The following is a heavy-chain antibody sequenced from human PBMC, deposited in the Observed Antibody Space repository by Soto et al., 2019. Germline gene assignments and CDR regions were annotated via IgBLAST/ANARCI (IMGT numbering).Heavy chain of an antibody. Sequence: QVQLVQSGAEVKKPGSSVKVSCKASGGTFSNYAISWVRQAPGEGLEWMGGITPLFGTAKYAVKFQGRVTITADKSTTTAYMELSSLRSEDTAVYYCARQRYRYTRSWGFYYGMDVWGQGTTVTVSS. D-gene: IGHD6-13*01. V-gene: IGHV1-69*06. CDR1: GGTFSNYA. J-gene: IGHJ6*02. CDR3: ARQRYRYTRSWGFYYGMDV. CDR2: ITPLFGTA.